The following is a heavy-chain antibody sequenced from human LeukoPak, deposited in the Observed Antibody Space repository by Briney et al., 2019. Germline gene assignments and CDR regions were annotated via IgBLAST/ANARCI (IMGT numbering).Heavy chain of an antibody. CDR3: ARSRRGGYYYYWFDP. V-gene: IGHV5-51*01. CDR2: IYPGDSDT. Sequence: GESLKISCKGSGYSFTSYWIGWVRQMPGKGLEWMGIIYPGDSDTRYSPSFQGQVTISADKSISTAYLQWSSLKASDTAMYYCARSRRGGYYYYWFDPWGQGTLVTVSS. D-gene: IGHD3-22*01. CDR1: GYSFTSYW. J-gene: IGHJ5*02.